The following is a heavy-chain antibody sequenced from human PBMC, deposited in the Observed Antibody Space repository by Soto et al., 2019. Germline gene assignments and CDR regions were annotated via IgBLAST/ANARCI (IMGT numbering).Heavy chain of an antibody. V-gene: IGHV1-2*04. CDR2: INPNSGGT. J-gene: IGHJ3*02. Sequence: ASVKVSCKASGYTFTGYYMHWVRQAPGQGLKWMGWINPNSGGTNYAQKFQGWVTMTRDTSISTAYMELSRLRSDDTAVYYCALLGYCSSTSCLSDAFDIWGQGTMVTVSS. CDR1: GYTFTGYY. CDR3: ALLGYCSSTSCLSDAFDI. D-gene: IGHD2-2*01.